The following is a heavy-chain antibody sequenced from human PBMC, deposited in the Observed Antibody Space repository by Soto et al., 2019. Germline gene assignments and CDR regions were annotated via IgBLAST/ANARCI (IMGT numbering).Heavy chain of an antibody. J-gene: IGHJ4*02. D-gene: IGHD6-19*01. CDR2: ISYDGSNK. Sequence: QVQLVESGGGVVQPGRSLRLSCAASGFTFSSYAMHWVRQAPGKGLEWVAVISYDGSNKYYADSVKGRFTISRDNSKNTLYLQMNSLRAEDTAVYYCASIAVILDNYFDYWGLGTLVTVSS. CDR1: GFTFSSYA. V-gene: IGHV3-30-3*01. CDR3: ASIAVILDNYFDY.